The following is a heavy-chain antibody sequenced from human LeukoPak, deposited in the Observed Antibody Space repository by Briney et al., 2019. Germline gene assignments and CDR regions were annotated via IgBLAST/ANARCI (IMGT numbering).Heavy chain of an antibody. CDR3: ASRLFRTTNFDY. V-gene: IGHV3-7*01. J-gene: IGHJ4*02. Sequence: PGGSLRLSCVASGFTFSSRDWMTWVRQAPGKGLEWVANIKQDGSEKNYVDSVKGRFTISRDNAKNSLYLQMNSLRAEDTAVYYCASRLFRTTNFDYWGQGTLVTVSS. D-gene: IGHD2-21*01. CDR1: GFTFSSRDW. CDR2: IKQDGSEK.